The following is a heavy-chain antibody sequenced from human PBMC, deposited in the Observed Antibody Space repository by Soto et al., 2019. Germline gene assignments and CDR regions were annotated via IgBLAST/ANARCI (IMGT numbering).Heavy chain of an antibody. CDR3: ARDFTYYYYYGMDV. CDR2: ISSSSSYI. CDR1: GFTFSSYS. D-gene: IGHD3-16*01. J-gene: IGHJ6*02. Sequence: EVQLVESRGGLVKPGGSLRLSCAASGFTFSSYSMNWVRQAPGKGLEWVSSISSSSSYIYYADSVKGRFTISRDNAKNSLYLQMNSLRAEDTAVYYCARDFTYYYYYGMDVWGQGTTVTVSS. V-gene: IGHV3-21*01.